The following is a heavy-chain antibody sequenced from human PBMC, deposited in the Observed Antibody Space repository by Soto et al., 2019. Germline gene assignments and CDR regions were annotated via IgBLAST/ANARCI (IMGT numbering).Heavy chain of an antibody. Sequence: SVKVSCKASGFTFTSSAMQWVRQARGQRLEWIGWIVVGSGNTNYAQKFQEGVTITRDMSTSTAYMELSSLRSEDTAVYYCAAHSSGYYNQAFDIWGQGTMVTISS. CDR2: IVVGSGNT. J-gene: IGHJ3*02. CDR1: GFTFTSSA. V-gene: IGHV1-58*02. CDR3: AAHSSGYYNQAFDI. D-gene: IGHD3-22*01.